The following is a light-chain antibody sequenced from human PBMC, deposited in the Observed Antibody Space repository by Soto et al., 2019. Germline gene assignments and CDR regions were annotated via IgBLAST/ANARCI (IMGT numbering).Light chain of an antibody. Sequence: QSALTQPASVSGSPGQSITISCTGTRSDVGGYDYVSWYQQLPGKAPKLMIYDVNNRPSGVSNRFSGSKSGNTASLTISGLQAEDEADYYCSSYTGTSTFVFGGGTKVTVL. CDR1: RSDVGGYDY. CDR3: SSYTGTSTFV. CDR2: DVN. V-gene: IGLV2-14*01. J-gene: IGLJ1*01.